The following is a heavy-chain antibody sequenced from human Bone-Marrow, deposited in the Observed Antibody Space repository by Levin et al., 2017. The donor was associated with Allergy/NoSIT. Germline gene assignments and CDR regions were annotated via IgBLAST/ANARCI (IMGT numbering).Heavy chain of an antibody. J-gene: IGHJ4*02. CDR1: GFTFSKSA. Sequence: SGGSLRLSCAASGFTFSKSALTWVRQAPGKGLEWVSAISGSSDGPSYAASVKGRFTISRDNSNITLYLQMNGLRADDTAVYYCAKEGIFGAVNWGQGTLVIVSS. D-gene: IGHD3-16*01. CDR2: ISGSSDGP. V-gene: IGHV3-23*01. CDR3: AKEGIFGAVN.